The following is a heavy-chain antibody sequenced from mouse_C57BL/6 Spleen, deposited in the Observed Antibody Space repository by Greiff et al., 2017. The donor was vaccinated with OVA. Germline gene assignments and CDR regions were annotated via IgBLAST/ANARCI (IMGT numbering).Heavy chain of an antibody. D-gene: IGHD1-1*01. V-gene: IGHV1-82*01. CDR3: ARWNYYGSYFDY. J-gene: IGHJ2*01. CDR2: IYPGDGDT. CDR1: GYAFSSSW. Sequence: VKLVESGPELVKPGASVKISCKASGYAFSSSWMNWVKQRPGKGLEWIGRIYPGDGDTNYNGKFKGKATLTADKSSSTAYMQLSSLTSEDSAVYFCARWNYYGSYFDYWGQGTTLTVSS.